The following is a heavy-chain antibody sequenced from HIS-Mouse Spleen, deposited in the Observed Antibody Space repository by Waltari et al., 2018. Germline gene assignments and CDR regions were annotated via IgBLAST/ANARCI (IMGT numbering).Heavy chain of an antibody. V-gene: IGHV3-9*01. CDR3: AKDIYRADYGSGSYYAFDI. CDR2: ISWNSGSI. D-gene: IGHD3-10*01. Sequence: KGLEWVSGISWNSGSIGYADSVKGRFTISRDNAKNSLYLQMNSLRAEDTALYYCAKDIYRADYGSGSYYAFDIWGQGTMVTVSS. J-gene: IGHJ3*02.